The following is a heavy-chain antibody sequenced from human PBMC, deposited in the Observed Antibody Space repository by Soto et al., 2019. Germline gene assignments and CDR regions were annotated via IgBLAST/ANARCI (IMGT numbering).Heavy chain of an antibody. D-gene: IGHD1-26*01. CDR2: ISTSGSTI. CDR1: GFSFNTYA. Sequence: EVPLVESGGGLVQPGGSLRLSCAASGFSFNTYAMNWVRQAPGKGLEWVSYISTSGSTIYYADSVKVRFTISRDNGKNSLYLQMNSLRAEDTAVYYCAYGGICDYWGQGTQVTVSS. V-gene: IGHV3-48*03. J-gene: IGHJ4*02. CDR3: AYGGICDY.